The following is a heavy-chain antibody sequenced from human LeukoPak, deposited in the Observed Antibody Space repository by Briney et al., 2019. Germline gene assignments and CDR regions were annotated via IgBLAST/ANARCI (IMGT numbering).Heavy chain of an antibody. CDR1: GLTFRGNL. CDR3: ARESSSRRFVFDV. J-gene: IGHJ3*01. CDR2: SSSDGGEQ. V-gene: IGHV3-30*15. Sequence: PGTSLRLSCAASGLTFRGNLLHWVRQAPGKGLEWVAGSSSDGGEQYYADSVKGRFTFSRDNSKSTPVLQMSSLRPDDTAVYYCARESSSRRFVFDVWGQGTLVTVSS. D-gene: IGHD6-13*01.